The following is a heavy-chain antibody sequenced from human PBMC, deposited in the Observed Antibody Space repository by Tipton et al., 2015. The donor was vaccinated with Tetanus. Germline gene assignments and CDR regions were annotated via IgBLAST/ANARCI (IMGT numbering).Heavy chain of an antibody. CDR1: GYTFTGYY. D-gene: IGHD3-22*01. CDR2: IDPNSGGT. CDR3: ARDRGDYIYYGMAG. V-gene: IGHV1-2*02. J-gene: IGHJ6*02. Sequence: QLVQSGAELKKPGASVKVSCTASGYTFTGYYMYWVRQAPGQGLEWMGWIDPNSGGTIYGQKFQGRVTMTRDTSISTAYMELSRLGSDDTAVYYCARDRGDYIYYGMAGWGPGTSVPVSS.